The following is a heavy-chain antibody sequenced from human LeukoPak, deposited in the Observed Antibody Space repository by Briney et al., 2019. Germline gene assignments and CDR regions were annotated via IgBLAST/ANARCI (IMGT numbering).Heavy chain of an antibody. D-gene: IGHD2-2*01. Sequence: KPSETLSLTCAVYGWSFNDYYWNWIRQPPGKGLEWIGEINARGDTNYNPSLKSRVTISVDTSKKQFSLRLTSMIAADTALYYCARGQVPAARGYNWFDPGGQGTLVTVSA. CDR2: INARGDT. CDR1: GWSFNDYY. J-gene: IGHJ5*02. CDR3: ARGQVPAARGYNWFDP. V-gene: IGHV4-34*01.